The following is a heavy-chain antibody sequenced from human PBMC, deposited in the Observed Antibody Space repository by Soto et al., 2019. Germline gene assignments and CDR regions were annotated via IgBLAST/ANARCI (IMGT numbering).Heavy chain of an antibody. CDR2: ISAYNGNT. Sequence: ASVKVSCKASGYTFTSYGISWVRQAPGQGLERMGWISAYNGNTNYAQKHQGRVTMTTDTSTSTAYMELRSLRSDDTAVYYCARDLGGSPVSARDLGWFDPWGQGTLVTVSS. J-gene: IGHJ5*02. CDR1: GYTFTSYG. V-gene: IGHV1-18*01. D-gene: IGHD2-15*01. CDR3: ARDLGGSPVSARDLGWFDP.